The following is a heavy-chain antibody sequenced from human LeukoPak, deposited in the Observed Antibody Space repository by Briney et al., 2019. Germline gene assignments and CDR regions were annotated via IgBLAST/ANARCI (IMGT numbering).Heavy chain of an antibody. CDR2: ISYDGNNQ. V-gene: IGHV3-30-3*01. D-gene: IGHD2-2*01. Sequence: GRSLRLSCAASGFTFSDSAMHWVRQAPGKGLEWVAVISYDGNNQYFADSVKGRFTISRDNFKNTLYLQMDSLRAEDTAAYYCARNRDCRSVNCYRDFDYWGQGTLVTVSS. CDR3: ARNRDCRSVNCYRDFDY. J-gene: IGHJ4*02. CDR1: GFTFSDSA.